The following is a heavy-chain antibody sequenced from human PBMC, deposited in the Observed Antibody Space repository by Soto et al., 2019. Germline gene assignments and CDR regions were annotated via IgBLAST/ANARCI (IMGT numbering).Heavy chain of an antibody. J-gene: IGHJ4*02. CDR2: IYYSGST. CDR1: GGSISSGGYY. V-gene: IGHV4-31*03. D-gene: IGHD3-10*01. CDR3: ARGVTMVRGVIHTPYFDY. Sequence: QVQLQESGPGLVKPSQTLSLTCTVSGGSISSGGYYWSWIREHPGKGLEWIGYIYYSGSTYYNPSLKSRVTISVDTSKNQFSLKLSSVTAADTAVYYCARGVTMVRGVIHTPYFDYWGQGTLVTVSS.